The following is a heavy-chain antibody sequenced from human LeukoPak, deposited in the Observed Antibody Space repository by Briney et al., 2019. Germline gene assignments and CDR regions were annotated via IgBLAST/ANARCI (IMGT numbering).Heavy chain of an antibody. CDR2: ISSSSSAI. Sequence: PGGSLRLSCAASGFTVSSNYMNWVRQAPGKGLEWVSYISSSSSAIYYADSVKGRFTISRDNAKNSLYLQMNSLRDEDTAVYYCARVGIAVAQFFDYWGQGTLVTVSS. V-gene: IGHV3-48*02. CDR3: ARVGIAVAQFFDY. CDR1: GFTVSSNY. J-gene: IGHJ4*02. D-gene: IGHD6-19*01.